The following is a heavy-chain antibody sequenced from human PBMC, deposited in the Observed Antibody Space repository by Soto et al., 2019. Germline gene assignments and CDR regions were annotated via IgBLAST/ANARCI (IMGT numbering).Heavy chain of an antibody. D-gene: IGHD2-2*02. V-gene: IGHV3-21*01. CDR2: ISSSSSYI. CDR1: GFTFSSYS. Sequence: GGSLRLSCAASGFTFSSYSMNWVRQAPGKGLEWVSSISSSSSYIYYADSVKGRFTISRDNAKNSLYLQMNSLRAEDTAVYYCAVVPAAISNYYYYGMDVWGQGTTVTVSS. CDR3: AVVPAAISNYYYYGMDV. J-gene: IGHJ6*02.